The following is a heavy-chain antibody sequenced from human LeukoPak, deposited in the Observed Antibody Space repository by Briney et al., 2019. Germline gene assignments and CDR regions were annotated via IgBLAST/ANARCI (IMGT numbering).Heavy chain of an antibody. Sequence: GGSLRLSCAASGFAFSSYSMNWVRQAPGTGLEWVSSISSSSSYIHYADSVKGRFTISRDNAKNSLYLQMNSLRAEDTAVYYCARAHYYDRSGSTDAFDIWGQGTMVTVSS. CDR1: GFAFSSYS. D-gene: IGHD3-22*01. V-gene: IGHV3-21*01. J-gene: IGHJ3*02. CDR3: ARAHYYDRSGSTDAFDI. CDR2: ISSSSSYI.